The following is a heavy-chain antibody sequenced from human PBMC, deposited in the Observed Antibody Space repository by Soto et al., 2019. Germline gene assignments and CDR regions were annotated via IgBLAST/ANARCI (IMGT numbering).Heavy chain of an antibody. Sequence: QVQLQESGPGLVKPSETLSLTCTVSGGSISGYYWSWIRQPPGKGLEWIGYMYNTGSTGYNPSFKSRVTISVDTSKNQFSLKLNSVTAADTAVYYCARDLWGYCGTDCYPLDVWGQGTPVTVSS. V-gene: IGHV4-59*01. D-gene: IGHD2-21*02. J-gene: IGHJ6*02. CDR1: GGSISGYY. CDR3: ARDLWGYCGTDCYPLDV. CDR2: MYNTGST.